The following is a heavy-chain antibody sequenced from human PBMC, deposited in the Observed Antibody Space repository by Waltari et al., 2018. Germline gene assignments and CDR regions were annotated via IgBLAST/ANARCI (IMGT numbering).Heavy chain of an antibody. J-gene: IGHJ5*02. CDR2: IYHSGST. D-gene: IGHD2-2*01. CDR1: GYSISSGYY. V-gene: IGHV4-38-2*01. Sequence: QVQLQESGPGLVKPSETLSLTCAVSGYSISSGYYWGCIRQPPGKGLEWIGSIYHSGSTYYNPSLKSRVTISVDTSKNQFSLKLSSVTAEDTAVYYCARLYCSSTSCSWFDPWGQGTLVTVSS. CDR3: ARLYCSSTSCSWFDP.